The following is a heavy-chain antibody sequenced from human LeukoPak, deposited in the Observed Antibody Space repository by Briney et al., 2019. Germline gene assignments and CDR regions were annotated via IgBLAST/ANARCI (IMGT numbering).Heavy chain of an antibody. V-gene: IGHV3-21*01. CDR1: GFTFNNYN. CDR2: ISSSSSYI. Sequence: GGSLRLSCEASGFTFNNYNMNWVRQAPGKGLEWVSSISSSSSYIYYADSVKGRFTISRDNAKNSLYLQMNSLRAEDTAVYYCARVTRYYFDYWGQGTLVTVSS. D-gene: IGHD3-16*01. J-gene: IGHJ4*02. CDR3: ARVTRYYFDY.